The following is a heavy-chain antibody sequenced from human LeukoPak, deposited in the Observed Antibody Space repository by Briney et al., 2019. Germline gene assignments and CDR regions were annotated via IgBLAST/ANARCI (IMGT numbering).Heavy chain of an antibody. CDR3: ARPRKDYYDSSGYYWHY. J-gene: IGHJ4*02. D-gene: IGHD3-22*01. Sequence: GESLKISCKGSGYSFTSYWIGWVRQMPGKGLEWMGMIYPGDSDTRYSPSFQGQVTISADKSISTAYLQWSSLKASDTAMYYCARPRKDYYDSSGYYWHYWGQGTLVTVSS. CDR1: GYSFTSYW. CDR2: IYPGDSDT. V-gene: IGHV5-51*01.